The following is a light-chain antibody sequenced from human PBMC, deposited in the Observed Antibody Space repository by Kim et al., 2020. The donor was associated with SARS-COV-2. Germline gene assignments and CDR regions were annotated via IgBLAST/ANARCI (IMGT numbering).Light chain of an antibody. CDR3: QVWDRTSDHVV. J-gene: IGLJ2*01. CDR2: FDT. V-gene: IGLV3-21*04. Sequence: SYELTQPPSVSVAPGKTAIITCGGSNIVTKTVYWYQQKPGQAPVLVIYFDTDRPSGIPERFSGSFSGNTATLTISRVEAGDEADYYCQVWDRTSDHVVFG. CDR1: NIVTKT.